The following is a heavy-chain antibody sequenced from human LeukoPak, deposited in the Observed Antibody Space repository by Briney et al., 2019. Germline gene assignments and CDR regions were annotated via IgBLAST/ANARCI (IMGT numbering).Heavy chain of an antibody. CDR3: ARGGVSSGWYGSYFDY. J-gene: IGHJ4*02. D-gene: IGHD6-19*01. CDR2: INPNSGGT. Sequence: ASVKVSCKASGYTFTGYYMHWVRQAPGQGLEWMGWINPNSGGTNYAQKFQGRVTMTRDTSISTAYMELSSLRSDDTAVYYCARGGVSSGWYGSYFDYWGQGTLVTVSS. CDR1: GYTFTGYY. V-gene: IGHV1-2*02.